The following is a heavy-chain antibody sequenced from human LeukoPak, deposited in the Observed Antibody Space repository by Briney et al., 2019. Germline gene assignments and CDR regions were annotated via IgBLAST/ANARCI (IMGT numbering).Heavy chain of an antibody. CDR3: ARVAGLQATYYYYYMDV. CDR1: GYTFTSYG. V-gene: IGHV1-18*01. J-gene: IGHJ6*03. CDR2: ISAYNGNT. Sequence: ASVKVSCKASGYTFTSYGISWVRLAPGQGLEWMGWISAYNGNTNYAQKLQGRVTMTTDTSTSTAYMELRSLRSDDTAVYYCARVAGLQATYYYYYMDVWGKGTTVTVSS.